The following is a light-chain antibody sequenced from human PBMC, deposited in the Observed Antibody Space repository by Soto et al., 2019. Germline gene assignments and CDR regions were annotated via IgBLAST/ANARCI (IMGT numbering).Light chain of an antibody. J-gene: IGLJ3*02. V-gene: IGLV4-69*01. CDR1: SGHTTYA. CDR2: VNGDGRH. Sequence: QAVLTQSPSASASLGASVKLTCTLNSGHTTYAIAWHQQQPEKGPRYLMKVNGDGRHNKGDGIPDRFSGSSSGAERYLTISSLLSEDEGDYYCQTWGTGVQVFGGGTKVIVL. CDR3: QTWGTGVQV.